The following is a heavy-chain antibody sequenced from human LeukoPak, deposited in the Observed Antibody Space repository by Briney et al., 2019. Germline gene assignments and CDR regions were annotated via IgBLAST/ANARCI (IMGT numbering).Heavy chain of an antibody. V-gene: IGHV1-46*01. CDR2: INPSGGST. Sequence: ASVKVSCKASGYTFTSYYMHWVRQAPGQGLEWMGIINPSGGSTSYAQKFQGRVTMTRDTSTSTVYMELSSVTAADTAVYYCARAAALRWELGAGAFDIWGQGTMVTVSS. CDR3: ARAAALRWELGAGAFDI. D-gene: IGHD1-26*01. J-gene: IGHJ3*02. CDR1: GYTFTSYY.